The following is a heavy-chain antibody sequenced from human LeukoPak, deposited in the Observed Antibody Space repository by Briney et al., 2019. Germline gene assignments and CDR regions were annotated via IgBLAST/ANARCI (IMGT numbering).Heavy chain of an antibody. CDR3: AKNWYYDILTNLGY. Sequence: GGCLRLSCAASGFTFSSYAMSWVRQAPGKGLEWVSAISGSGGSTYYADSVKGRFTISRDNSKNTLYLQMNSLRAEDTAVYYCAKNWYYDILTNLGYWGQGTLVTVSS. D-gene: IGHD3-9*01. CDR2: ISGSGGST. V-gene: IGHV3-23*01. J-gene: IGHJ4*02. CDR1: GFTFSSYA.